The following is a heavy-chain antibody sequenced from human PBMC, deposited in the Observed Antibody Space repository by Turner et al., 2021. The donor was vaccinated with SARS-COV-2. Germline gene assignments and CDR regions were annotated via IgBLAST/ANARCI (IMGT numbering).Heavy chain of an antibody. J-gene: IGHJ6*02. CDR1: GFTVSSYA. Sequence: QVQLVESGGGVVQPGRSLRLSCAASGFTVSSYAMHWVRQAPGKGLEWVAVISYDGSNKYYADAVKGRFTISRDNSKNTLYLQMNSLRAEDTAVYYCARDHIGVYYAMDVWGQGTTVTVSS. D-gene: IGHD3-10*01. CDR2: ISYDGSNK. V-gene: IGHV3-30-3*01. CDR3: ARDHIGVYYAMDV.